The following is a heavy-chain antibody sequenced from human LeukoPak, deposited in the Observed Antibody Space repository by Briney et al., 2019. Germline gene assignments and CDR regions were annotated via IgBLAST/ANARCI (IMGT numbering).Heavy chain of an antibody. V-gene: IGHV3-23*01. CDR3: AKAGDRNYFDY. CDR1: GFTVSSNY. J-gene: IGHJ4*02. Sequence: GGSLRLSCAASGFTVSSNYMSWVRQAPGKGPEWVSGISPTGDGAYYADSVKGRFTISRDNSKNTLYVHMNSLRAEDTAVYYCAKAGDRNYFDYWGQGALVTVSS. D-gene: IGHD3-22*01. CDR2: ISPTGDGA.